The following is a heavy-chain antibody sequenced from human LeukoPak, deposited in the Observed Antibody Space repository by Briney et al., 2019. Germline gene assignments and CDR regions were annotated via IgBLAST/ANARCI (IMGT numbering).Heavy chain of an antibody. Sequence: PGGSLRLSCAASGFTFSNYGIHWVRQAPGKGLEWVAVISYDGSNKYSADSVKGRFTISRDNSKNTLYLQMNSLRPEDTAVYYCAKDQSPKLSGYRSGCRPLDYWGQGTLVTVSS. CDR2: ISYDGSNK. D-gene: IGHD6-19*01. CDR1: GFTFSNYG. J-gene: IGHJ4*02. CDR3: AKDQSPKLSGYRSGCRPLDY. V-gene: IGHV3-30*18.